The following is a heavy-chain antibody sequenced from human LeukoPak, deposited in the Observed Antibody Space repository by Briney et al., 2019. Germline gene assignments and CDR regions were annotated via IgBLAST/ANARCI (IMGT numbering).Heavy chain of an antibody. D-gene: IGHD3-3*01. CDR3: AREVRGSGYSRYYYYMDV. CDR1: GFTFDDYA. J-gene: IGHJ6*03. V-gene: IGHV3-9*01. Sequence: SLRLSCAASGFTFDDYAMHWVRQAPGKGLEWVSGISWNSGNIGYADSVKGRFTISRDNAKNSLYLQMNSLRAEDTAVYYCAREVRGSGYSRYYYYMDVWGKGTTVTVSS. CDR2: ISWNSGNI.